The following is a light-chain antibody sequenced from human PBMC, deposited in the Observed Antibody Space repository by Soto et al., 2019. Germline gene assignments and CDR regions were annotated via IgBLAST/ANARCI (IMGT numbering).Light chain of an antibody. CDR1: QSVSSSY. CDR2: AAS. J-gene: IGKJ1*01. V-gene: IGKV3-20*01. Sequence: EIVLTQSPGTLSLSPGERATLSCRASQSVSSSYLVWHQQKPGQAPRLLIYAASRRATGIPDRSSGSGSGTDFTLTISRLEPEDFAVYYCQQYGSSPRTFGQGTKVDNK. CDR3: QQYGSSPRT.